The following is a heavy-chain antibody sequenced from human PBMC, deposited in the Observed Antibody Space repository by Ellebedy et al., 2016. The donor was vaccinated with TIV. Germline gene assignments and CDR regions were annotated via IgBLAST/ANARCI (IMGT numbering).Heavy chain of an antibody. J-gene: IGHJ4*02. CDR1: GGSISSYY. Sequence: SETLSLTCTVSGGSISSYYWSWIRQPPGKGLEWIGYIYYSGSTNYNPSLKSRVTISVDTSKNQFSLKLSSVTAADTAVYYCARDGFVGAFDYWGLGTLVTVSS. CDR2: IYYSGST. V-gene: IGHV4-59*01. CDR3: ARDGFVGAFDY. D-gene: IGHD1-26*01.